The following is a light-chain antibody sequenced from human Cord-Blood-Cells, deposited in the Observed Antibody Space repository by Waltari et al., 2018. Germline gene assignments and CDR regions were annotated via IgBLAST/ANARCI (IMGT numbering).Light chain of an antibody. Sequence: QTVVTQEPSLTVSPGGTVTLTCASSTGAVTSGYYPNWFQQKPGQAPRALIYSTRNKHPGTPARFSGSLLGGEAALTLSGVQPEDEAEYYCLLYYGGAWVFGGGTKLTVL. V-gene: IGLV7-43*01. CDR3: LLYYGGAWV. CDR2: STR. CDR1: TGAVTSGYY. J-gene: IGLJ3*02.